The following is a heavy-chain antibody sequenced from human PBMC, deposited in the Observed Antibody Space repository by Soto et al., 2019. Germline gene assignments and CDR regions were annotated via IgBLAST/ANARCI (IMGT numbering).Heavy chain of an antibody. CDR1: GFTFSSSA. Sequence: QVQLVESGGGVVQPGRSLRLSCAASGFTFSSSALHWVRQAPDKGLEWVAAISSDGSNKYHADSVKGRFTISRDNSKNTLFLQMNSLRAEDTAVYYCARDRGWLQHYDYWGQGTLVTVSS. CDR2: ISSDGSNK. V-gene: IGHV3-30-3*01. J-gene: IGHJ4*02. CDR3: ARDRGWLQHYDY. D-gene: IGHD3-10*01.